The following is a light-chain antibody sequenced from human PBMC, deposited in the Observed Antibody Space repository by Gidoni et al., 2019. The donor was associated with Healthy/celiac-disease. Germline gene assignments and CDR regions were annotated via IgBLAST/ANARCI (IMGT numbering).Light chain of an antibody. Sequence: DIVMTQSPDSLAGSLGERATINCKSSQSVLYSSNNKNYLAWYQQKPGQPPKLLIYWASTRESGVPDRFSGSGSGTDFTLTISSLQAEDVAVSYCQQYYSTPFTFGQGTRLEIK. CDR3: QQYYSTPFT. CDR1: QSVLYSSNNKNY. CDR2: WAS. V-gene: IGKV4-1*01. J-gene: IGKJ5*01.